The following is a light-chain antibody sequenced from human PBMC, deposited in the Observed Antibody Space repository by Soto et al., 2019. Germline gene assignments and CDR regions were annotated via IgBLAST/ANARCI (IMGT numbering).Light chain of an antibody. Sequence: DIQMSQSPSSVSSSVWDRVTITCRASQGISNYLAWYQQKPGKVPKLLIYGASTLQSGVPSRFSGSGSGTDFTLIISSLQPEDVATYYCQKYNSAPLTFGGGTKVDIK. CDR3: QKYNSAPLT. CDR1: QGISNY. V-gene: IGKV1-27*01. CDR2: GAS. J-gene: IGKJ4*01.